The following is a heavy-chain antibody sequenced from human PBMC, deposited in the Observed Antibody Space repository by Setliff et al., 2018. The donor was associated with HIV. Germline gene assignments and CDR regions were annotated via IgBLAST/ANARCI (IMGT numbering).Heavy chain of an antibody. Sequence: SETLSLTCTVSGGSIINNFWSWIRLPPGKGLEYIGYIYYSGNTDYNPSLKSRVTISVDTSKNQFSLKLNSVTATDTAVYYCAKRTFGSGRFDPWGQGTLVTVSS. CDR2: IYYSGNT. V-gene: IGHV4-59*08. CDR1: GGSIINNF. J-gene: IGHJ5*02. CDR3: AKRTFGSGRFDP. D-gene: IGHD3-16*01.